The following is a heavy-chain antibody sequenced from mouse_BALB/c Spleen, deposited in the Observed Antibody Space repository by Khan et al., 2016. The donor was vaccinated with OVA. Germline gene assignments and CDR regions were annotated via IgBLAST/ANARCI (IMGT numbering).Heavy chain of an antibody. CDR3: ATLYGSSCAF. Sequence: EVQLQQSGAELVKPGASVKLSCSASGFNFKDTSIHWMKQRPEPGLEWIGRIDPPNDDSKYGPKFQAKATLTADTSSNTAYLQRSSLTSEDTAVDYCATLYGSSCAFWGQGTLVSVSA. J-gene: IGHJ3*01. V-gene: IGHV14-3*02. CDR1: GFNFKDTS. D-gene: IGHD1-3*01. CDR2: IDPPNDDS.